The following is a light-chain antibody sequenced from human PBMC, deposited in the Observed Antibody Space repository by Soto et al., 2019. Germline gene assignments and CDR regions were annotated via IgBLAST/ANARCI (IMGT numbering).Light chain of an antibody. CDR3: VSYAGVNNLRA. J-gene: IGLJ2*01. V-gene: IGLV2-8*01. Sequence: QSALTQPPSASGSPGQSVTISCSGTSSDDGGYNYVSWYQQYPGKAPRLMIYEVSVRPSGVPDRFSGSKSGNTASLTVSGLQAEDEADYYCVSYAGVNNLRAFGGGTKVTVL. CDR1: SSDDGGYNY. CDR2: EVS.